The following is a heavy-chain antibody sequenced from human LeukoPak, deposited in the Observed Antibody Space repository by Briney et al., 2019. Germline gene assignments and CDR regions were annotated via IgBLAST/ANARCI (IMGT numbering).Heavy chain of an antibody. J-gene: IGHJ5*02. D-gene: IGHD3-10*01. V-gene: IGHV3-30*04. CDR3: ARLVRGFTSLP. CDR1: GFTFSSYA. CDR2: ISYDGSNK. Sequence: GGSLRLSCAASGFTFSSYAMHWVRQAPGKGLEWVAVISYDGSNKYYADSVKGRFTISRDNDKNSLYLQMNNLRVEDTAVYYCARLVRGFTSLPWGQGTLVTVSS.